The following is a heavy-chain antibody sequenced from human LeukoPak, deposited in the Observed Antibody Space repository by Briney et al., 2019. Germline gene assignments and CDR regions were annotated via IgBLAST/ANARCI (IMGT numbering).Heavy chain of an antibody. Sequence: PSETLSLTCTVSGGSISSGGYYWSWIRQHPGKGLEWIGYIYYSGSTYYNPSLKSRVTISVDTSKNQFSLKLSSVTAADTAVYYCARESVAAAGTPYYYYYYGMDVWGKGTTVTVSS. CDR2: IYYSGST. CDR3: ARESVAAAGTPYYYYYYGMDV. V-gene: IGHV4-31*03. CDR1: GGSISSGGYY. J-gene: IGHJ6*04. D-gene: IGHD6-13*01.